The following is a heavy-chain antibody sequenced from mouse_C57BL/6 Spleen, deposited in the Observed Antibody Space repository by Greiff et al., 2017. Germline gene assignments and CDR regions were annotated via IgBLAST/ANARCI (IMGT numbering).Heavy chain of an antibody. CDR1: GYTFTDYE. D-gene: IGHD1-1*01. V-gene: IGHV1-15*01. CDR3: TRSYYGTFDY. J-gene: IGHJ2*01. Sequence: QVQLKESGAELVRPGASVTLSCKASGYTFTDYEMHWVKQTPVHGLEWIGAIDPETGGTAYNQKFKGKAILTADKSSSTAYMELRSLTSEDSAVYYCTRSYYGTFDYWGQGTTLTVSS. CDR2: IDPETGGT.